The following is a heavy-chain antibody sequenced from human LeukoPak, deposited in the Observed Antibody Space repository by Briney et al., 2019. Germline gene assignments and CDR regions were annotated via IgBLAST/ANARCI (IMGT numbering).Heavy chain of an antibody. CDR2: IYYSGST. CDR3: ARSSSRGIGSSVFAG. V-gene: IGHV4-31*03. J-gene: IGHJ3*01. D-gene: IGHD3-10*01. Sequence: SQTLSLTCTVSGGSISSGGYYWSWIRQHPGKGLEWFGYIYYSGSTYYNPSLKSRVTISVDTSKNQFSVKVSSVTAAATAVYDWARSSSRGIGSSVFAGGGQARMVTVS. CDR1: GGSISSGGYY.